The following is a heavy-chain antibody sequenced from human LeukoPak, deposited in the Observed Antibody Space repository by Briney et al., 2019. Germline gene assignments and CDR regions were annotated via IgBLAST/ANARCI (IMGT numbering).Heavy chain of an antibody. CDR1: GGSISSGDYY. J-gene: IGHJ4*02. D-gene: IGHD2-21*01. Sequence: SGTLSLTCTVSGGSISSGDYYWSWIRQPPGKGLEWIGYIYYSGSTYYNPSLKSRVTISVDTSKNQFSLKLSSVTAADTAVYYCARGDVVAPFDYWGQGTLVTVSS. CDR3: ARGDVVAPFDY. V-gene: IGHV4-30-4*08. CDR2: IYYSGST.